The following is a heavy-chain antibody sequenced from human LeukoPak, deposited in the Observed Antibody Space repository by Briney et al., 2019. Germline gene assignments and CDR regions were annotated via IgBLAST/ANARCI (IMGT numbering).Heavy chain of an antibody. CDR3: ARYYDVLTGYYTFDY. D-gene: IGHD3-9*01. Sequence: PSETLSLTCTVSGGSIRSSSYYWGWTRQPPGKGLEWIGEITHSGSTNSNPTLKSRVTISQDISKNRFSLKLSSVTAADTAVYYCARYYDVLTGYYTFDYWGQGTLVTVSS. CDR1: GGSIRSSSYY. CDR2: ITHSGST. V-gene: IGHV4-39*07. J-gene: IGHJ4*02.